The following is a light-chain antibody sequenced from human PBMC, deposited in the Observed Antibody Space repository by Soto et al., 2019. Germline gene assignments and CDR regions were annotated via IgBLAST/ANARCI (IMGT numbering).Light chain of an antibody. Sequence: QSVLTQPASVSGSLGQSITIPCTGTSSDIGGYKYVSWYQQHPGKAPKLIIFEVSNRPSGVSDRFSGSNSGNTASLTISGLQAEDEADYYCTSYSSSTAYVFGTGTKVTVL. V-gene: IGLV2-14*01. CDR2: EVS. CDR3: TSYSSSTAYV. CDR1: SSDIGGYKY. J-gene: IGLJ1*01.